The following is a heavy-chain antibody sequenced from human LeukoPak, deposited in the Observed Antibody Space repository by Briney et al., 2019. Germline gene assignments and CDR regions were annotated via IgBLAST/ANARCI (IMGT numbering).Heavy chain of an antibody. CDR3: ARSADSSGWIYYYYYGMDV. J-gene: IGHJ6*02. CDR1: GGSISSYY. Sequence: SETLSLTCTVSGGSISSYYWSWIRQPPGKGLEWIGYIYYSGSTNYNPSLKGRVTISVDTSKNQFSLKLSSVTAADTAVYYCARSADSSGWIYYYYYGMDVWGQGTTVTVSS. D-gene: IGHD6-19*01. CDR2: IYYSGST. V-gene: IGHV4-59*01.